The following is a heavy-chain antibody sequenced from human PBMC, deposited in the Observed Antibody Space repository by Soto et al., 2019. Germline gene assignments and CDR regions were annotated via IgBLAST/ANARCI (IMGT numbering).Heavy chain of an antibody. CDR3: AHSPRITMYDY. V-gene: IGHV2-5*02. D-gene: IGHD3-10*02. CDR2: IYWDDDK. J-gene: IGHJ4*02. CDR1: GFSLSTNGVG. Sequence: QITLKESGPTLVKHTQTLTLTCTFSGFSLSTNGVGVGWNRQPPGKALEWLALIYWDDDKRYSPSLKSRLTITKDTSKNRVVLTMTNMDPVDTATYYCAHSPRITMYDYWGQGTLVTVSS.